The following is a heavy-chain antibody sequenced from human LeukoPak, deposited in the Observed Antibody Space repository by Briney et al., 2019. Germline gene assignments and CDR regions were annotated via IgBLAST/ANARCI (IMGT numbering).Heavy chain of an antibody. CDR3: ARDGYSYGFYA. J-gene: IGHJ5*02. CDR2: IYTSGST. Sequence: SETLSLTCTVSGGSINSYYWSWIRQPAGKGLEWIGRIYTSGSTNYNPSLKSRVTMSVDTSKNQFSLKLTSVTAADTAVYYCARDGYSYGFYAWGQGTLVTVSS. V-gene: IGHV4-4*07. CDR1: GGSINSYY. D-gene: IGHD5-18*01.